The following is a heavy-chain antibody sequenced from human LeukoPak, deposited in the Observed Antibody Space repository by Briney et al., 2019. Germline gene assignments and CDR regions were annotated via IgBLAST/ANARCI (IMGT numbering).Heavy chain of an antibody. CDR3: ARDHAGRLDY. CDR1: GFTFSSYA. CDR2: ISYDGSNK. V-gene: IGHV3-30-3*01. Sequence: GRSLRLSCAASGFTFSSYAMHWVRQAPGKGLEWVAVISYDGSNKYYADSVKGRFTISRDNSKNTLYLQMNSLRAEDTAVYYCARDHAGRLDYWGQGTLVTVSS. D-gene: IGHD1-14*01. J-gene: IGHJ4*02.